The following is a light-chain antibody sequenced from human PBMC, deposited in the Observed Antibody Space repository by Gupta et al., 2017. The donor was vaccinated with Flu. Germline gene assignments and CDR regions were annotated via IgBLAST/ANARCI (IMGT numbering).Light chain of an antibody. V-gene: IGKV1-5*03. CDR3: QHDNSSPNT. CDR2: KAS. Sequence: PSTLSATVGGRVTITCRASPSISTWMAWYQQKPGKAPKLLIYKASTLQGGVSSRFSGSGSGTEFTLTISSLQPDDFATYYCQHDNSSPNTFGQGTQLEIK. J-gene: IGKJ5*01. CDR1: PSISTW.